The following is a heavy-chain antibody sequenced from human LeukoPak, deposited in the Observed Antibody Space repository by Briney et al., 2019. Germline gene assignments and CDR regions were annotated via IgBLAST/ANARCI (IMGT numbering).Heavy chain of an antibody. Sequence: SETLSLTCAVSGGSISSSNWWSWVRQPPGKGLEWIGEIYHSGSTNYNPSLKSRVTISVDTSKNQFSLKLSSVTAADTAVYYCARAIYSSGYYSFDYWGQGTLVTVSS. CDR3: ARAIYSSGYYSFDY. CDR2: IYHSGST. CDR1: GGSISSSNW. J-gene: IGHJ4*02. V-gene: IGHV4-4*02. D-gene: IGHD3-22*01.